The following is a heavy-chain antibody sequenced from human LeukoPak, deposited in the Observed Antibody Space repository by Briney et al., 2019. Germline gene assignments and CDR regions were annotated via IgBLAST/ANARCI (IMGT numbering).Heavy chain of an antibody. J-gene: IGHJ6*02. CDR3: ARANVRWLVLMGDQRRSYGMDV. CDR1: GYTFTSYD. V-gene: IGHV1-8*02. D-gene: IGHD2-8*01. Sequence: ASVKVSCKASGYTFTSYDINWVRQAPGQGLEWMGWMNPNRGKTGYAQKFQGRVTMTRNTSVSTVYMELSSLRSEDMAVYYCARANVRWLVLMGDQRRSYGMDVWGQGTTVTVSS. CDR2: MNPNRGKT.